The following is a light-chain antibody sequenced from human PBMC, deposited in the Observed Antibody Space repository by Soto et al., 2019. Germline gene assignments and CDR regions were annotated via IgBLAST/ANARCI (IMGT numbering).Light chain of an antibody. CDR3: QQYVSSPRT. Sequence: EIVLTQSPGTLSLSPGERATLSCRASQSVSSGYLAWYQQKPGQAPRLLIIGASTRATGIPDRFSGSGSGTDFTLTISRLEPEDFAVYYCQQYVSSPRTFGQGTKVEIK. J-gene: IGKJ1*01. CDR1: QSVSSGY. CDR2: GAS. V-gene: IGKV3-20*01.